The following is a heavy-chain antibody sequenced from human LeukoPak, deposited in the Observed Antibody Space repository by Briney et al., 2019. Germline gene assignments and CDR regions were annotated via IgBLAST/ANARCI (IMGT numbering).Heavy chain of an antibody. Sequence: GGSLRLSCAASGFTFSSYSMNWVRQAPGKGLEWVSSISSSSSYIYYADSVKGRFTISRDNAKNSLYLQMNSLRAGDTAVYYCAREGYCSGGSCYGWGQGTLVTVSS. CDR2: ISSSSSYI. CDR3: AREGYCSGGSCYG. D-gene: IGHD2-15*01. CDR1: GFTFSSYS. V-gene: IGHV3-21*01. J-gene: IGHJ4*02.